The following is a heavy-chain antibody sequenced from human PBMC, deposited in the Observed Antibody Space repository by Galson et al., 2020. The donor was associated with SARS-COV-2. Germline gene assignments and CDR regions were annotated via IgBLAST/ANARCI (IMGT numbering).Heavy chain of an antibody. Sequence: KMSGPTLVKPTQTLTLTCSFSGTSLTVNGVHVGWFRQPPGKALEWLALIYWRDDKHYNPSLQRRLAITKDTSENQVVFTMTNMDLVDTATYFCAHRVGGWGDESGNDAFDIWGQGTQVALSA. D-gene: IGHD3-3*01. CDR1: GTSLTVNGVH. J-gene: IGHJ3*02. CDR2: IYWRDDK. V-gene: IGHV2-5*01. CDR3: AHRVGGWGDESGNDAFDI.